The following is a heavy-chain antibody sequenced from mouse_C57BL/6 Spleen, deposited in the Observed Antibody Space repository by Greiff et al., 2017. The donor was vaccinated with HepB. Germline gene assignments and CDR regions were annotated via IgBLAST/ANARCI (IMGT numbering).Heavy chain of an antibody. D-gene: IGHD4-1*01. Sequence: QVQLQQSGAELVKPGASVKLSCKASGYTFTSYWMQWVKQRPGQGLEWIGEIDPSDSYTNYNQKFKGKATLTVDTSSSTAYMQLSSLTSEDSAVYYCARRGLGRGAYWGQGTLVTVSA. J-gene: IGHJ3*01. V-gene: IGHV1-50*01. CDR3: ARRGLGRGAY. CDR1: GYTFTSYW. CDR2: IDPSDSYT.